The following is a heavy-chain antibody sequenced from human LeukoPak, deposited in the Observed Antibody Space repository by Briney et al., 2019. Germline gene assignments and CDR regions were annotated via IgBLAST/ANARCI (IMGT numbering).Heavy chain of an antibody. Sequence: GGSLRLSCAASGIAFSNHWMHWVRQASGKGLEWVSWINNDGSYAVYADSVRARFTISRDNAKNTLYLQMNSLRPEDTAVYYCARDRPHNWFDPWGQGTLVTVSS. CDR1: GIAFSNHW. CDR2: INNDGSYA. V-gene: IGHV3-74*01. CDR3: ARDRPHNWFDP. J-gene: IGHJ5*02.